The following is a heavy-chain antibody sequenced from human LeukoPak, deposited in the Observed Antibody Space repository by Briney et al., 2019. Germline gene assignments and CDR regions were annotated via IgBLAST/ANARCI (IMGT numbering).Heavy chain of an antibody. CDR1: GFAFSSYS. D-gene: IGHD3-10*01. CDR2: ITSSSSYI. V-gene: IGHV3-21*01. J-gene: IGHJ6*02. Sequence: GSLRLSCAASGFAFSSYSMNWVRQAPGKGLEWVSSITSSSSYIYYADSVKGRFTISRDNAKNSLYLQMNSLRAEDTAVYYCARDYEHYYGSGSYSPGYYGMDVWGQGTTVTVSS. CDR3: ARDYEHYYGSGSYSPGYYGMDV.